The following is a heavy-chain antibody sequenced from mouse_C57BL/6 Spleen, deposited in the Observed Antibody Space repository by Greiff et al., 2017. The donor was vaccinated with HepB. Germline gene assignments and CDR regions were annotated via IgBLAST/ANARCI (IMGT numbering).Heavy chain of an antibody. CDR3: ARPPYYGSSHYAMDY. CDR2: ISSGSSTI. V-gene: IGHV5-17*01. D-gene: IGHD1-1*01. J-gene: IGHJ4*01. CDR1: GFTFSDYG. Sequence: EVKLVESGGGLVKPGGSLKLSCAASGFTFSDYGMHWVRQAPEKGLEWVAYISSGSSTIYYADTVKGRFTISRDNAKNTLFLQMTSLRSEDTAMYYCARPPYYGSSHYAMDYWGQGTSVTVSS.